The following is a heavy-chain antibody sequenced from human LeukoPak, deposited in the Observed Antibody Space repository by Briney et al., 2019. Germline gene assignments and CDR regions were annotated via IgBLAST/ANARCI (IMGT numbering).Heavy chain of an antibody. CDR3: ARVGRGYSGYD. CDR2: ISGSGGST. Sequence: GGSLRLSCAASGFTFSSYAMSWVRQAPGKGLEWVSAISGSGGSTYYADSVKGRFTISRDNSKNTLYLQMNSLRAEDTAVYYCARVGRGYSGYDWGQGTLVTVSS. CDR1: GFTFSSYA. V-gene: IGHV3-23*01. J-gene: IGHJ4*02. D-gene: IGHD5-12*01.